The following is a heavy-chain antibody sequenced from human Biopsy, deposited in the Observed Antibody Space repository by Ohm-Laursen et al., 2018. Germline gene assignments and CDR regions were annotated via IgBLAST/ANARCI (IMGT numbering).Heavy chain of an antibody. V-gene: IGHV4-4*07. Sequence: SDTLSLTCNVSGGDINNYYWSWIRQPAGKGLECIGRIYPGGSTNYNPTIKSHITMTVDTSKKQLSRGLRSVTSADTAMYYCASVVLGPTNDAFDLWGQGTMVIVSS. CDR2: IYPGGST. CDR1: GGDINNYY. CDR3: ASVVLGPTNDAFDL. D-gene: IGHD3-22*01. J-gene: IGHJ3*01.